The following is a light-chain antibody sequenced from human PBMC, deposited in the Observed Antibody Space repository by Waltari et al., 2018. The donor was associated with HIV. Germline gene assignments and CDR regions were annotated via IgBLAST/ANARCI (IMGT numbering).Light chain of an antibody. V-gene: IGKV2-30*01. Sequence: DAVLTQSPVSLSVALGRPASISCSSSQSLIYTDGNTYLNWFHQRPGQSPRRLIYKISNRDSGVPDRFSGSGSVTDFTLHISRVEAEDLGIFYCMQSTHWPGTFGQGTKVEIQ. CDR3: MQSTHWPGT. CDR1: QSLIYTDGNTY. CDR2: KIS. J-gene: IGKJ1*01.